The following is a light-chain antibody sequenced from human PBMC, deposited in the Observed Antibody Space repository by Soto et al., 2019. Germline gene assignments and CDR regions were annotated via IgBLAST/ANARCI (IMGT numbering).Light chain of an antibody. CDR1: QGFSSF. J-gene: IGKJ5*01. V-gene: IGKV1-9*01. Sequence: TLYKTCLSSSVEDRVTITCLASQGFSSFLAWYQQKPGKAPELLIYGASTLQSGVPSRFSGSGSGTEFTLTISSLQPEDLATYYCQQLNDYPIPFGQGTRMAIK. CDR2: GAS. CDR3: QQLNDYPIP.